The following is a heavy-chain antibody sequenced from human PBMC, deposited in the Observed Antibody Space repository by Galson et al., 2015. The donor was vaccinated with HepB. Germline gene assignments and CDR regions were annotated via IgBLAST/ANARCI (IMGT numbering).Heavy chain of an antibody. V-gene: IGHV1-2*02. J-gene: IGHJ5*02. Sequence: SVKVSCKASGYTFTGYYMYWVRQAPGQGLEWMGWINPNSGGTNYAQKFQGRVTMTRDTSISTAYMELRRLRSDDTAVYYCAREGRSGGRCYSWGYWFDPWGQGTLVTVSS. D-gene: IGHD2-15*01. CDR2: INPNSGGT. CDR1: GYTFTGYY. CDR3: AREGRSGGRCYSWGYWFDP.